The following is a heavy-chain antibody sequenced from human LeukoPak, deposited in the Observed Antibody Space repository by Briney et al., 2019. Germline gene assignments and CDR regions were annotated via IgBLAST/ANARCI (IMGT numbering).Heavy chain of an antibody. CDR1: GYTFTGYY. Sequence: ASVKVSCKASGYTFTGYYMHWVRQAPGQGLEWMGWINPNSGGANYAQKFQGRVTMTRDTSISTAYMELSRLRSDDTAVYYCARLAAAGTGVGDYWGQGTLVTVSS. V-gene: IGHV1-2*02. D-gene: IGHD6-13*01. CDR2: INPNSGGA. CDR3: ARLAAAGTGVGDY. J-gene: IGHJ4*02.